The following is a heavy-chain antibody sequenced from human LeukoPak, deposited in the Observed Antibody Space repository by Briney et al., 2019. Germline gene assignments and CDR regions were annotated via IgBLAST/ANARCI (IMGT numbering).Heavy chain of an antibody. J-gene: IGHJ6*03. Sequence: GGSLRLSCAASRFTFSSYSMNWVCQAPGKGLDWVSSICSSSSYIYYADSGKGRFTISRDNAKNSLYLQMNSLRAEDTAVYYCARGLMVYAIPYYYYYYYMDVWGKGTTVTVSS. CDR3: ARGLMVYAIPYYYYYYYMDV. V-gene: IGHV3-21*01. D-gene: IGHD2-8*02. CDR1: RFTFSSYS. CDR2: ICSSSSYI.